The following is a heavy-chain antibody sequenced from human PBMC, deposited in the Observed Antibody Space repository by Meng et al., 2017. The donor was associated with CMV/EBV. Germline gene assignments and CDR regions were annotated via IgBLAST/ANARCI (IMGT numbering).Heavy chain of an antibody. Sequence: GGSLRLSCAASGFTFDDYAMHWVRQAPGKGLEWVSGISWNSGSIGYADSVKGRFTISRDNAKNSLYLQMNSLRAEDTALYYCARGGSLNYYDSSGSDAFDIWGQGTMVTVSS. J-gene: IGHJ3*02. V-gene: IGHV3-9*01. CDR3: ARGGSLNYYDSSGSDAFDI. CDR2: ISWNSGSI. D-gene: IGHD3-22*01. CDR1: GFTFDDYA.